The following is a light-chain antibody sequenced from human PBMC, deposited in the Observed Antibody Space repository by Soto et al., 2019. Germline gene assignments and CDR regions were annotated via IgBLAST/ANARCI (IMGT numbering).Light chain of an antibody. CDR3: SSYTTSSTLLYV. J-gene: IGLJ1*01. CDR2: EVS. CDR1: SSDVGGYNS. Sequence: QSALTQPASVSGSPGQSITISCTGTSSDVGGYNSVSWYQQHPGKAPKLMIYEVSNRPSGVSNGFSGSKSGNTASLTISGLQAEDEADYYCSSYTTSSTLLYVFGTGTKVTVL. V-gene: IGLV2-14*01.